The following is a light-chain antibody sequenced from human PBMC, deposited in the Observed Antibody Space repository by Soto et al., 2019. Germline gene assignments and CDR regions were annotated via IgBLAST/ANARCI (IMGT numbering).Light chain of an antibody. Sequence: QSALTQPASVSGSPGQSITISCTGTSSDVGGYNYVSWYQHHPGKAPKLMIYDVSYRPSGVSNRFSGSKSGNTASLTISGLQAEDEADYYCSSYTSSSSPCVFGPGTKVTVL. CDR1: SSDVGGYNY. J-gene: IGLJ1*01. CDR2: DVS. CDR3: SSYTSSSSPCV. V-gene: IGLV2-14*03.